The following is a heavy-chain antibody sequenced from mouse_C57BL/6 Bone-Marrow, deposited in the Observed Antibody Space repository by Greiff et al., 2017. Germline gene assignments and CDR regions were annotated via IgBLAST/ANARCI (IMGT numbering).Heavy chain of an antibody. CDR3: ARDPLYDYAGRGFAY. Sequence: VQLQQPGAELVMPGASVKLSCKASGYTFTSYWMHWVKQRPGQGLEWIGEIDPSDSYTNYNQKFKGKSTLTVDKSSSTAYMQLSSLTSEDSAVYYGARDPLYDYAGRGFAYWGQGTLVTVSA. V-gene: IGHV1-69*01. CDR1: GYTFTSYW. CDR2: IDPSDSYT. J-gene: IGHJ3*01. D-gene: IGHD2-4*01.